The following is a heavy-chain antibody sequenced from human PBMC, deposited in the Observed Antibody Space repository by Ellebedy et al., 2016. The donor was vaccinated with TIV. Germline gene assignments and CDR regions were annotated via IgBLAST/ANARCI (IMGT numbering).Heavy chain of an antibody. J-gene: IGHJ2*01. CDR3: ARDSVGATSATSYWYFDL. CDR1: GYTFTSYA. CDR2: INAGNGNT. Sequence: ASVKVSCKASGYTFTSYAMHWVRQAPGQRLEWMGWINAGNGNTKYSQKFQGRVTITRDTSASTAYMELSSLRSEDTAVYYCARDSVGATSATSYWYFDLWGRGTLVTVSS. D-gene: IGHD1-26*01. V-gene: IGHV1-3*01.